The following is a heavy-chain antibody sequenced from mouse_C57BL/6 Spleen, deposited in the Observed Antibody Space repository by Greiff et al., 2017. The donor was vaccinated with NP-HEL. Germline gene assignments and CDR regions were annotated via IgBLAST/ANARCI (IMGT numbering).Heavy chain of an antibody. Sequence: EVQLQQSGAELVRPGASVKLSCTASGFNIKDDYMHWVKQMPEQGLEWIGWIDPENGDTEYASKFQGKATITADTSSNTAYLQLSSLTSEDTAVYYCTQTAQATAWFAYWGQGTLVTVSA. J-gene: IGHJ3*01. CDR2: IDPENGDT. V-gene: IGHV14-4*01. CDR1: GFNIKDDY. CDR3: TQTAQATAWFAY. D-gene: IGHD3-2*02.